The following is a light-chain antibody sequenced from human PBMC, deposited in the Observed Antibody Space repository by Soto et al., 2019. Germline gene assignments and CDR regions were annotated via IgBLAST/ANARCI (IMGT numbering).Light chain of an antibody. CDR1: QSLSDN. J-gene: IGKJ1*01. V-gene: IGKV3-15*01. Sequence: EIVIKQSPATLAVSPGDTSTLSWRAIQSLSDNLAWYQQKPGQAPRLLIFRASTRAKGVPARFSGRGSGTEFTIPISGLQSEDFAVYYCKQYNNWPPWTFGPGTKVAIK. CDR2: RAS. CDR3: KQYNNWPPWT.